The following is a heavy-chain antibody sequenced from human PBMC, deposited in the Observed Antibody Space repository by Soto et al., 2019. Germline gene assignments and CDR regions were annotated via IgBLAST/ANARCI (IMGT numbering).Heavy chain of an antibody. CDR2: INPNSGGT. CDR1: GYTFTGYY. CDR3: ARAGFVLMVYAQAPGNWFDP. V-gene: IGHV1-2*04. Sequence: GASVKVSCKASGYTFTGYYMHWVRQAPGQGPEWMGWINPNSGGTNYAQKFQGWVTMTRDTSISTAYMELSRLRSDDTAVYYCARAGFVLMVYAQAPGNWFDPWGQGTLVTVSS. D-gene: IGHD2-8*01. J-gene: IGHJ5*02.